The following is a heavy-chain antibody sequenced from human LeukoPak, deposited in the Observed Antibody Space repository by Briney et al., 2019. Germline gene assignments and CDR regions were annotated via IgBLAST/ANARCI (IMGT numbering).Heavy chain of an antibody. CDR3: GTQTITLVVVISPFEY. CDR2: IKDDGAKT. D-gene: IGHD3-22*01. J-gene: IGHJ4*02. V-gene: IGHV3-30*02. Sequence: PGGSLRLSCAASGFTFNTDPMHWVRQAPGKGLEWVALIKDDGAKTNYADSVRGRFTISRDNSRSTVYLQMNSLKPDDTAVYYCGTQTITLVVVISPFEYWGQGALVTVSS. CDR1: GFTFNTDP.